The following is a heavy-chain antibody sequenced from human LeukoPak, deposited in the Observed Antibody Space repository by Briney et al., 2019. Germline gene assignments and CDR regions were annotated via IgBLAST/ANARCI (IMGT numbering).Heavy chain of an antibody. Sequence: VASVKVSCQASGGTFSSYAISWVRQPPGQGLEWMRGVIPIFGTANYAQKFQGRVTITADESTSTAYMELSSLRSEDTAVYYCARGPLNGGYSGYPGGYFDYWGQGTLVTVSS. J-gene: IGHJ4*02. CDR1: GGTFSSYA. CDR3: ARGPLNGGYSGYPGGYFDY. V-gene: IGHV1-69*13. CDR2: VIPIFGTA. D-gene: IGHD5-12*01.